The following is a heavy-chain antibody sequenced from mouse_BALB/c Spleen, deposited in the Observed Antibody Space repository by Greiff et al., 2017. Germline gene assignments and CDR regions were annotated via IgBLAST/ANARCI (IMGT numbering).Heavy chain of an antibody. CDR3: TRDYGRYYYAMDY. D-gene: IGHD1-1*01. CDR2: IDPETGGT. CDR1: GYTFTDYE. V-gene: IGHV1-15*01. J-gene: IGHJ4*01. Sequence: VKLMESGAELVRPGASVTLSCKASGYTFTDYEMHWVKQTPVHGLEWIGAIDPETGGTAYNQKFKGKATLTADKSSSTAYMELRSLTSEDSAVYYCTRDYGRYYYAMDYWGQGTSVTVSS.